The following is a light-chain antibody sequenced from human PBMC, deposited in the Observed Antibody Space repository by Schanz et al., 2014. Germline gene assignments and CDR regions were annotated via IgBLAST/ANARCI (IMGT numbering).Light chain of an antibody. Sequence: QSVLTQPSSVSAAPGQKVTISCSGSSSNIGKNYVSWYQQLPGTAPKLLIYDNDKGPSGIPDRFSGSKSGTSATLGITGLQTGDEADYYCGTWDSSLSAGVFGGGTKLTVL. CDR2: DND. V-gene: IGLV1-51*01. CDR3: GTWDSSLSAGV. J-gene: IGLJ3*02. CDR1: SSNIGKNY.